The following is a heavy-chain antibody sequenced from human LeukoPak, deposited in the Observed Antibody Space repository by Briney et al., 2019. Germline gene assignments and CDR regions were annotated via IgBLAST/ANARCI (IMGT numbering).Heavy chain of an antibody. D-gene: IGHD6-13*01. CDR2: INPNSGGT. J-gene: IGHJ6*03. V-gene: IGHV1-2*02. CDR3: AKGRHSSSWSGYMDV. CDR1: GYTFTGYY. Sequence: ASVKVSCKASGYTFTGYYMHWVRQAPGQGLEWMGWINPNSGGTNYAQKFQGRVTMTRDTSISTAYMELSRLRSDDTAVYYCAKGRHSSSWSGYMDVWGKGTTVTVSS.